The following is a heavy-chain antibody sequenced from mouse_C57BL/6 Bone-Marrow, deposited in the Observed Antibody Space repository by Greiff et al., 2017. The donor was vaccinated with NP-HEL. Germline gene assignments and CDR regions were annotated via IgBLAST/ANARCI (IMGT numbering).Heavy chain of an antibody. CDR3: ARCYYGSSPYFDV. Sequence: VKLQQSGAELARPGASVKMSCKASGYTFTSYTMHWVKQRPGQGLEWIGYINPSSGYTKYNQKFKDKATLTADKSSSTAYMQLSSLTSEDSAVYYCARCYYGSSPYFDVWGTGTTVTVSS. CDR1: GYTFTSYT. CDR2: INPSSGYT. D-gene: IGHD1-1*01. J-gene: IGHJ1*03. V-gene: IGHV1-4*01.